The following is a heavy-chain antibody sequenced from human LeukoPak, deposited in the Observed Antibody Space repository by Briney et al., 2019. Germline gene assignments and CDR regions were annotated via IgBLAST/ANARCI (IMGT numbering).Heavy chain of an antibody. Sequence: PGGSLRLSCAASGFTFSSYWMSWVHQAPGKGLEWVANIKQDGSEKYYVDSVKGRFTISRDNAKNSLYLQMNSLRAEDTAVYYCARDDYGDYADYWGQGTLVTVSS. CDR3: ARDDYGDYADY. J-gene: IGHJ4*02. D-gene: IGHD4-17*01. CDR2: IKQDGSEK. V-gene: IGHV3-7*01. CDR1: GFTFSSYW.